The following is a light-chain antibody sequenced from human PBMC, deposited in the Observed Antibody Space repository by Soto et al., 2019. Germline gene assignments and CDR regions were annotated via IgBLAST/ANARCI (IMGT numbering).Light chain of an antibody. CDR2: DAT. Sequence: DIQMTQSPSSLSASVGDRVTITCQASQDISNHLNWYQQTPGKAPKLVISDATTLEAGVPSRFTGSGAGTYFTFTITSRQPEDIATYYCQQYSTLPPAFGPGTKLDI. V-gene: IGKV1-33*01. CDR1: QDISNH. J-gene: IGKJ3*01. CDR3: QQYSTLPPA.